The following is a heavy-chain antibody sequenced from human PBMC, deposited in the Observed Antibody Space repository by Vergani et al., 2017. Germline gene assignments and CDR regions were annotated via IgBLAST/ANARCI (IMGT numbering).Heavy chain of an antibody. CDR1: GFTFSSYE. Sequence: EVQLVESGGGLVKPGGSLRLSCAASGFTFSSYEMNWVRQAPGKGLEWVSYISSSGSTIYYADSVKGRFTISRDNAKNSLYLQMNSLRAEDTAVYYCARDCSGGSCYSYYYYYYGMDVWGQGTTVTVSS. CDR3: ARDCSGGSCYSYYYYYYGMDV. V-gene: IGHV3-48*03. J-gene: IGHJ6*02. D-gene: IGHD2-15*01. CDR2: ISSSGSTI.